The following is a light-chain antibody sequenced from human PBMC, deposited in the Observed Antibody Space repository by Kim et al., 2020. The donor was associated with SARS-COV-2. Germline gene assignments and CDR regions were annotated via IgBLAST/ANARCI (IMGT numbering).Light chain of an antibody. V-gene: IGKV3-20*01. CDR1: QSIIANY. CDR3: QQYGGSPYN. J-gene: IGKJ2*01. CDR2: AAS. Sequence: PGERVTLPCRARQSIIANYVAWYQQQPGQPPRLLIDAASSSATGLPDRFGGSASATDFTLTISRLEPEDFAVYYCQQYGGSPYNFGQGTKLEI.